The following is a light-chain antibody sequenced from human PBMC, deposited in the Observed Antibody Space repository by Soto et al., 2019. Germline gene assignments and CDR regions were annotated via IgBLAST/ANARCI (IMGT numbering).Light chain of an antibody. CDR1: SRDVGGYNY. CDR3: SSYTSSSTLVV. V-gene: IGLV2-14*01. Sequence: QSVLTQPASVSGSPGQSITISCTGTSRDVGGYNYVSWYQQHPGKAPKLMIYEVNNRPSGVSNRFSGSKSGTTASLTISGLQAEDEADYYCSSYTSSSTLVVFGGGTKVTVL. CDR2: EVN. J-gene: IGLJ2*01.